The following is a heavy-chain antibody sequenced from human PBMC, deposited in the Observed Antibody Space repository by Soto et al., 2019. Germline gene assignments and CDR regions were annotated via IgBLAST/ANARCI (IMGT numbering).Heavy chain of an antibody. V-gene: IGHV4-59*01. CDR2: ISDSGST. Sequence: QVQLQESGPGLVKPSETLSLTCSVSGGSISSDYWSWIRQPPGKGLEWLGYISDSGSTNNNPSLKSRVNISLDTSQNQYSLTLFSVTAADTAIYFCARSGGSQGGYADFDFWGQGTLVTVYS. D-gene: IGHD5-12*01. J-gene: IGHJ4*02. CDR1: GGSISSDY. CDR3: ARSGGSQGGYADFDF.